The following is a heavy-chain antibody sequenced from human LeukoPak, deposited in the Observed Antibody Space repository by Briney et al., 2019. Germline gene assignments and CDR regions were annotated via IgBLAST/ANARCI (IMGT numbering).Heavy chain of an antibody. D-gene: IGHD6-13*01. V-gene: IGHV4-39*07. CDR1: GGSISSSSYY. J-gene: IGHJ5*02. Sequence: SETLSLTCTVSGGSISSSSYYWGWIRQPPGKGLEWIGSIYYSGSTYYNPSLKSRVTISVDTSKNQFSLKLSSVTAAAPAVYYLGRGGGVYIAAAGTEFDPWGQGTLVTVSS. CDR3: GRGGGVYIAAAGTEFDP. CDR2: IYYSGST.